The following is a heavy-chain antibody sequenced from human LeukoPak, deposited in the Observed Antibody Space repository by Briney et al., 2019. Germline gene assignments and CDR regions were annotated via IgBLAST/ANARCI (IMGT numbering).Heavy chain of an antibody. CDR1: GDNFTNHW. CDR3: ARHSSRWFAGGGFDI. CDR2: IFPTDSNT. V-gene: IGHV5-51*01. J-gene: IGHJ3*02. D-gene: IGHD6-13*01. Sequence: GESLKISCKGSGDNFTNHWIGWVRQMPGKGLEWMGIIFPTDSNTRYSPSFRGQVTISAGKSISTTNLQWSSLKAWDTAIYYCARHSSRWFAGGGFDIWGQGTMVSVSS.